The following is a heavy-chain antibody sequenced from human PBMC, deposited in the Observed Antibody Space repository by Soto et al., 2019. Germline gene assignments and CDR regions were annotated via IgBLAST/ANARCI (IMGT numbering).Heavy chain of an antibody. CDR2: ISSSSSTI. D-gene: IGHD4-17*01. CDR1: GFTFSSYS. CDR3: ARDYLLDYGDYRARASYSTDG. J-gene: IGHJ6*03. V-gene: IGHV3-48*01. Sequence: PGGSLRLSCAASGFTFSSYSMNWVRQAPGKGLEWVSYISSSSSTIYYADSVKGRFTISRDNAKNSLYLQMNSLRAEDTAVYYCARDYLLDYGDYRARASYSTDGWGKGPTVTLAS.